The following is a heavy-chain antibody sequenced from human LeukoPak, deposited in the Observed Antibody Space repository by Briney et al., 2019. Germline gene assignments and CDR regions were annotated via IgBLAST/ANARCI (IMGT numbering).Heavy chain of an antibody. D-gene: IGHD3-22*01. V-gene: IGHV1-18*01. CDR3: ARLYYYDITGAFDI. CDR1: GYTFTSYG. J-gene: IGHJ3*02. Sequence: ASVKVSCKASGYTFTSYGISWVRQAPGQGLEWMGWISAYNGNTNYAQKLQGRVTMTTDTSTSTAYMELRSLRSDDTAVCYCARLYYYDITGAFDIWGQGTMVTVSS. CDR2: ISAYNGNT.